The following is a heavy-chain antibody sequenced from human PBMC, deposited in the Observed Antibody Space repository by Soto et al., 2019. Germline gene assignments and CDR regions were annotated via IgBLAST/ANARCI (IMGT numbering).Heavy chain of an antibody. CDR3: SSDTLDHYGTYYYYGMYV. CDR1: GYTFTGYY. CDR2: INPNSGGT. J-gene: IGHJ6*04. Sequence: QVQLVQSGAEVKKPGASVKVSCKASGYTFTGYYMHWVRQAPGQGLEWMGWINPNSGGTNYAQKFQARVTMTRDTSISTAYMELSRLRSDDTAVYYCSSDTLDHYGTYYYYGMYVWGEGTTVTVSS. D-gene: IGHD3-16*01. V-gene: IGHV1-2*02.